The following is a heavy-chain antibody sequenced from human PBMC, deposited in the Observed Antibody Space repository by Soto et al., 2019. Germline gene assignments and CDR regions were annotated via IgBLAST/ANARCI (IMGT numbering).Heavy chain of an antibody. CDR3: ARVSDCTGVTCISTWFDP. CDR1: GGSISSDFYY. J-gene: IGHJ5*02. V-gene: IGHV4-31*03. CDR2: IYYSGST. Sequence: PSETLSLTCTVSGGSISSDFYYWSWIRQHPEKGLEWIGYIYYSGSTYYNPSLKSRVTISVDTSKNQFSLRLTSVTAADTAVYYCARVSDCTGVTCISTWFDPWGQGTLVTVS. D-gene: IGHD2-8*02.